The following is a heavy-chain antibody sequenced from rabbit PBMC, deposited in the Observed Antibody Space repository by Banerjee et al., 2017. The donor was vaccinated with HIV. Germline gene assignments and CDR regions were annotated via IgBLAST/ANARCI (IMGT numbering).Heavy chain of an antibody. Sequence: QSLEESGGDLVKPGASLTLTCTASGFSFSSSYYMCWVRQAPGKGLEWIACIDAVSSTTAYYASWARGRFTISETSSTTVDLKMTSLTAADTAIYFCARDDANSGGDAYGLWGQGTLVTVS. CDR3: ARDDANSGGDAYGL. CDR1: GFSFSSSYY. D-gene: IGHD6-1*01. J-gene: IGHJ3*01. CDR2: IDAVSSTTA. V-gene: IGHV1S40*01.